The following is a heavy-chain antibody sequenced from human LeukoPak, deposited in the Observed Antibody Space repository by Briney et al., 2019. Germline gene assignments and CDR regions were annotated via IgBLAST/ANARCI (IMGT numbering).Heavy chain of an antibody. CDR3: AREGGYSGYQLDY. J-gene: IGHJ4*02. V-gene: IGHV1-18*01. CDR2: ISAYNGNT. CDR1: GYTFTNYG. Sequence: GASVKVSCKASGYTFTNYGISWVRQAPGQGLEWMGWISAYNGNTHYAQKFQGRVTMTRDTSISTAYMELSRLRSDDTAVYYCAREGGYSGYQLDYWGQGTLVTVSS. D-gene: IGHD5-12*01.